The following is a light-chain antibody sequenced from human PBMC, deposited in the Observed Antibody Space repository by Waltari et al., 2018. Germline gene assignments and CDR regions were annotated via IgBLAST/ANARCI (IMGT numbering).Light chain of an antibody. V-gene: IGLV3-1*01. CDR2: QDT. CDR1: KLENKL. J-gene: IGLJ2*01. CDR3: QAWDIKNVI. Sequence: SYELTQAHSVSVSPGQTATITCSGDKLENKLTSWYQQKPVQSPVLVLYQDTKRPSGISERFPGSNSGDTATLTITGTQTTDEADYYCQAWDIKNVIFGGGTKLTVL.